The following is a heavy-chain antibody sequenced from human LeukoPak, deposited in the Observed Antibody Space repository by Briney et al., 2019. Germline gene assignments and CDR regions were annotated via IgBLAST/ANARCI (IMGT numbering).Heavy chain of an antibody. J-gene: IGHJ4*02. CDR3: ARDSDIVAAGSDY. Sequence: GRSLTLSCSASGFTFNSYWMSWVRHAPGKGLEWVAKIKKDGSEKYYVDSVKGRFTISRDNAKNSLYLQMNSLRAEDTAVYYCARDSDIVAAGSDYWGQGTLVTVAS. D-gene: IGHD6-13*01. V-gene: IGHV3-7*03. CDR1: GFTFNSYW. CDR2: IKKDGSEK.